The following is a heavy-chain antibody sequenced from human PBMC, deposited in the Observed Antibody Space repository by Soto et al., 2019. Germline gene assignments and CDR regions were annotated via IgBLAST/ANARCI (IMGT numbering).Heavy chain of an antibody. J-gene: IGHJ3*02. D-gene: IGHD2-15*01. CDR3: TTAPDSVDDAFDI. CDR2: IKSKTDGGTT. V-gene: IGHV3-15*01. CDR1: GFTFSNAW. Sequence: EVQLVESGGGLVKPGGSLRLSCAASGFTFSNAWMSWVRQAPGKGLEWVGRIKSKTDGGTTDYAAPVKGRFTISRDDSKNTLYLQMNSLKTEDTAVYYCTTAPDSVDDAFDIWGQGTMVTVSS.